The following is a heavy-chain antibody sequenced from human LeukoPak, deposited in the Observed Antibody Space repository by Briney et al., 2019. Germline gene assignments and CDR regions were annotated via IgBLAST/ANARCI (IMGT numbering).Heavy chain of an antibody. Sequence: GGSLRLSCAASGFTFRSYWMSWVRQAPGKGLEWVANIQSDGSEKNYIDSVQGRFTISRDNAKTSLYLQMNSLTAEDTAVYYCARDSTEATYYGVDVWGQGTTVTVSS. CDR3: ARDSTEATYYGVDV. V-gene: IGHV3-7*01. J-gene: IGHJ6*02. CDR2: IQSDGSEK. CDR1: GFTFRSYW.